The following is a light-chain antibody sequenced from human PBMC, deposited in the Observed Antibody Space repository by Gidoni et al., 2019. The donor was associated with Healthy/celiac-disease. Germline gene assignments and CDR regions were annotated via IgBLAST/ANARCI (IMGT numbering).Light chain of an antibody. CDR2: DAS. V-gene: IGKV3-11*01. CDR1: QSVSSY. J-gene: IGKJ1*01. Sequence: EIVLTQPPATLSLSPGERATTSCRASQSVSSYLAWYQQKPGQAPRLLIYDASNRATGIPARCGGSGSGTDFTLTISSLEPEDFAVYYCQQRRRTFGQGTKVEIK. CDR3: QQRRRT.